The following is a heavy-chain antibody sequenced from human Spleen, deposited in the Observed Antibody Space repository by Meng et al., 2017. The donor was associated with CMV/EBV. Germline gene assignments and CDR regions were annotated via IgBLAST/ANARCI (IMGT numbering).Heavy chain of an antibody. CDR2: ISSSGSTI. CDR3: ATYSRAPAALLAYFNY. D-gene: IGHD2-2*01. J-gene: IGHJ4*02. Sequence: GESLKISCAASGFTFSDYYMSWIRQAPGKGLEWVSYISSSGSTIYYADSVKGRFTISRDNPKNTLYLQMNSLRTEDTAVYYCATYSRAPAALLAYFNYWGLGTLVTVSS. V-gene: IGHV3-11*04. CDR1: GFTFSDYY.